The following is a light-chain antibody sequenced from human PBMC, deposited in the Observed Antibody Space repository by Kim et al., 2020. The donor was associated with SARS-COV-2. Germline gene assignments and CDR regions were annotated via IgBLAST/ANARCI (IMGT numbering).Light chain of an antibody. CDR1: QSVATD. CDR2: AAS. J-gene: IGKJ4*01. V-gene: IGKV3-11*01. Sequence: LSPGERATLSARASQSVATDLAWYQQRFGQAPSVIIDAASTRATGIPARFSGSGSRTDFTLTISSLEPVDFSVYFCQQRNAWPLTFGGGTKVDIK. CDR3: QQRNAWPLT.